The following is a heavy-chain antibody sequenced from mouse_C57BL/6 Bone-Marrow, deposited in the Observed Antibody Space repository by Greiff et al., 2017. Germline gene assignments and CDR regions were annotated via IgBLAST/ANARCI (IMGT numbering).Heavy chain of an antibody. CDR2: IDPENGDT. V-gene: IGHV14-4*01. J-gene: IGHJ2*01. D-gene: IGHD2-4*01. CDR1: GFNIKDDY. Sequence: EVQLQQSGAELVRPGASVKLSCTASGFNIKDDYMHWVKQRPEQGLEWIGWIDPENGDTEYASKFQGKATITADTSSNTAYLQLSSLTSVDTAVYYCTTLYYEGYWGQGTTLTVSS. CDR3: TTLYYEGY.